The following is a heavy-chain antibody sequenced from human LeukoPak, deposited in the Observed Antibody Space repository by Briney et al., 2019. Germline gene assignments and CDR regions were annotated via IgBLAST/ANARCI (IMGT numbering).Heavy chain of an antibody. Sequence: PSETLSLTCAVSGYSISSGYYWGWIRRPPGKGLEWIGSIFHSGSTYYNPSLKSRVNMSVDTSKNQISLTLSSVTAADTAVYYCARASGSYGSGSYYYYGMDVWGKGTTVTVSS. CDR1: GYSISSGYY. CDR3: ARASGSYGSGSYYYYGMDV. CDR2: IFHSGST. V-gene: IGHV4-38-2*01. D-gene: IGHD3-10*01. J-gene: IGHJ6*04.